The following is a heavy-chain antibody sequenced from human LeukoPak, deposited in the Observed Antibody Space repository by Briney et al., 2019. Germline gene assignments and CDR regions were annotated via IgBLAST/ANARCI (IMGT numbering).Heavy chain of an antibody. CDR3: ARRRYFDWLSGYYFDY. J-gene: IGHJ4*02. V-gene: IGHV4-39*01. D-gene: IGHD3-9*01. Sequence: SETLSLTCTVSGGSISSSSYYWGWIRQPPGKGLEWIGSIYYSGSTYYNQSLESRVTISVDTSKDQFSLKLSSVTAADTAVYYCARRRYFDWLSGYYFDYWGQGTLVTVSS. CDR2: IYYSGST. CDR1: GGSISSSSYY.